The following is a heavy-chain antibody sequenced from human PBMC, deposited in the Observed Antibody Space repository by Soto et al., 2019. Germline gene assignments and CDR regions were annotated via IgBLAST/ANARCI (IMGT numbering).Heavy chain of an antibody. CDR1: GFTFSGSA. CDR2: IRSKANSYAT. V-gene: IGHV3-73*02. J-gene: IGHJ6*02. Sequence: EVQLVESGGGLVQPGGSLKLSCAASGFTFSGSAMHWVRQASGKGLEWVGRIRSKANSYATAYAASVKGRFTISRDDSKNTAYLQMNSLKTEDTAVYYCTRLENSGSYYYYYGMDFWGQGTTVTVSS. D-gene: IGHD1-26*01. CDR3: TRLENSGSYYYYYGMDF.